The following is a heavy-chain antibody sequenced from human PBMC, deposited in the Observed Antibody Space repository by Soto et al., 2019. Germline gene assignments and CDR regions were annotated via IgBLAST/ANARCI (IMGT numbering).Heavy chain of an antibody. J-gene: IGHJ4*02. D-gene: IGHD6-13*01. CDR1: GYTFTSYG. CDR2: ISAYNGNT. CDR3: PTSWHSRTWYYFDY. V-gene: IGHV1-18*01. Sequence: ASGKVAGRASGYTFTSYGIMGVRQAPGQGLEWMGWISAYNGNTNYAQKLQGRVTMTTDTSTSTAYMELRSLRSDDTDVYYCPTSWHSRTWYYFDYWRQGTLVT.